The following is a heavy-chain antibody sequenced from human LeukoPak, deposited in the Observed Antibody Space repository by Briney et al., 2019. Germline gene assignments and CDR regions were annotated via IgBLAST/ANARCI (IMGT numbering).Heavy chain of an antibody. V-gene: IGHV4-30-2*01. Sequence: SETLSLTCAVSGGSISSGGYSWSWIRQPPGKGLEWIGHIYHSGSTYYNPSLKSRVTISVDRSKNQFSLKLSSVTAADTAVYYCARGTYYYDSSGYYFDYWGQGTLVTVSS. D-gene: IGHD3-22*01. CDR3: ARGTYYYDSSGYYFDY. J-gene: IGHJ4*02. CDR2: IYHSGST. CDR1: GGSISSGGYS.